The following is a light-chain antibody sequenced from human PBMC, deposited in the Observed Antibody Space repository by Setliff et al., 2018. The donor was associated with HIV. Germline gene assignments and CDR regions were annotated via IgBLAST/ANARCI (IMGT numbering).Light chain of an antibody. CDR3: SSYAGINNV. J-gene: IGLJ1*01. CDR2: EVN. CDR1: SSDVGGYIY. V-gene: IGLV2-8*01. Sequence: QSVLTQPPSAAGSPGQSVTISCTGTSSDVGGYIYVSWYKQHPGKAPKLMIYEVNKRPSGVPDRFSGSKSCNTASLTVSGLQAEDEADYYCSSYAGINNVFGTGTKVTVL.